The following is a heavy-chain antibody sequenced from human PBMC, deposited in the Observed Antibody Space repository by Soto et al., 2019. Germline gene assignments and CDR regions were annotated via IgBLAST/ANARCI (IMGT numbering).Heavy chain of an antibody. J-gene: IGHJ4*02. CDR1: GYTFTGYY. CDR2: INPNSGGT. V-gene: IGHV1-2*02. D-gene: IGHD3-22*01. Sequence: ASVNRSCKAAGYTFTGYYMHWVRQAPGQGLEWMGWINPNSGGTNYAQKFQGRVTMTRDTSISTAYMELSGLRFEDTAVYYCASDNYYDGLGYYCGQGTLVIVSS. CDR3: ASDNYYDGLGYY.